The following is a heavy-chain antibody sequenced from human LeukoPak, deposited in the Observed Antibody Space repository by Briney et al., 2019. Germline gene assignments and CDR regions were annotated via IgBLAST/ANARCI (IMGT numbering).Heavy chain of an antibody. D-gene: IGHD1-14*01. V-gene: IGHV3-30-3*01. J-gene: IGHJ6*02. CDR1: GFTFSSYA. CDR2: ISYDGSNK. CDR3: ARDVREPSSYGMDV. Sequence: RGSLRLSCAASGFTFSSYAMRWVRQAPGKGLEWVAVISYDGSNKYYADSVKGRFTISRDNSMDTLYLQMNSLRAEDTAVYYCARDVREPSSYGMDVWGQGTTVTVSS.